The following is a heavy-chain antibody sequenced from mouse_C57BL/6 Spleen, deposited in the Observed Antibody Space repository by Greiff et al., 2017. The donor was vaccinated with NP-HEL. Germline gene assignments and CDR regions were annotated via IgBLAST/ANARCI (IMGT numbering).Heavy chain of an antibody. V-gene: IGHV1-80*01. CDR3: ARRDYGSSHYFDY. CDR1: GYAFSSYW. CDR2: IYPGDGDT. D-gene: IGHD1-1*01. Sequence: VQLQQSGAELVKPGASVKISCKASGYAFSSYWMNWVKQRPGKGLEWIGQIYPGDGDTNYNGKFKGKATLTADKSSSTAYMQLSSLTSEDSAVYCCARRDYGSSHYFDYWGQGTTLTVSS. J-gene: IGHJ2*01.